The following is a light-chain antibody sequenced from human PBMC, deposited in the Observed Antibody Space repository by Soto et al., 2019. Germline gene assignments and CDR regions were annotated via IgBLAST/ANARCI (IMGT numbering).Light chain of an antibody. Sequence: EIVLTQSPGTVSLSPGERATLSCRASQSVSSRNLAWYRQKPGQAPSLIIFGASNRATGIPDRFSVSGSGTDFTLTISRLEPEDCAVYSCLRYGDSPPAYTFGQGTKLEIK. CDR2: GAS. J-gene: IGKJ2*01. V-gene: IGKV3-20*01. CDR1: QSVSSRN. CDR3: LRYGDSPPAYT.